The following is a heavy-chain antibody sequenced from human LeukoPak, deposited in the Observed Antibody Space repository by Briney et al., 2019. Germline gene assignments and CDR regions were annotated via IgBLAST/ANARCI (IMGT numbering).Heavy chain of an antibody. CDR3: ARRGSHCGGDCYVDY. CDR2: IYHSGST. V-gene: IGHV4-38-2*02. CDR1: GYSISSGYY. D-gene: IGHD2-21*01. Sequence: SETLSLTCTVSGYSISSGYYWGWIRQPPGKGLEWIGSIYHSGSTYYNPSLKSRVTISVDTSKNQFSLKLSSVTAADTAVYYCARRGSHCGGDCYVDYWGQGTLVTVSS. J-gene: IGHJ4*02.